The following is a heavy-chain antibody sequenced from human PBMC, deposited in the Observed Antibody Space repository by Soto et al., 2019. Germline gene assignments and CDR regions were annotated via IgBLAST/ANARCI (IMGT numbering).Heavy chain of an antibody. CDR3: SSGGSSLYFDS. CDR2: MNSDGSST. V-gene: IGHV3-74*01. Sequence: EVQLVESGGGLVQPGGSLRLSCAASGFTFRSYWMQWVRQAAGNGLVWVSWMNSDGSSTGYADSVRGRFTISRDNATNTVYLQMNSLRAEDTAVYYCSSGGSSLYFDSGSQGTLVTVSS. D-gene: IGHD6-6*01. J-gene: IGHJ4*02. CDR1: GFTFRSYW.